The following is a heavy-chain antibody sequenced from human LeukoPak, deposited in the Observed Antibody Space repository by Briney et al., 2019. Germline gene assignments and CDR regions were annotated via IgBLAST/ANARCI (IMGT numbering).Heavy chain of an antibody. CDR3: AREVQPRDYYGSGNTYYMDV. CDR1: GYTFTSYG. CDR2: ISAYNGNT. Sequence: ASVKVSCKASGYTFTSYGISWVRQAPGQGLEWMGWISAYNGNTNYAQKLQGRVTMTTDTSTSTAYMELRSLRSDDTAVYYCAREVQPRDYYGSGNTYYMDVWGKGTTVTVSS. V-gene: IGHV1-18*01. D-gene: IGHD3-10*01. J-gene: IGHJ6*03.